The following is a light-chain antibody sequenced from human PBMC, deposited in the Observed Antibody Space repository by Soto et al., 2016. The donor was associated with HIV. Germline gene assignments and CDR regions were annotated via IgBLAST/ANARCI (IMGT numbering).Light chain of an antibody. Sequence: SYVLTQPPSVSVAPGKTASITCGGNNIGTRSVHWYQQRPGQAPVLVVYDDGDRPSGIPERFSGSNSGSAATLTISRVEAGDEADYYCQVWHGGGDNYVFGPGTKVTVL. CDR1: NIGTRS. CDR2: DDG. V-gene: IGLV3-21*03. J-gene: IGLJ1*01. CDR3: QVWHGGGDNYV.